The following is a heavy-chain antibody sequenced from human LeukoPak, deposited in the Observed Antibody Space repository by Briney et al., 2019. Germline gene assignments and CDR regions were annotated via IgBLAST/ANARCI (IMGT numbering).Heavy chain of an antibody. D-gene: IGHD6-13*01. CDR1: GFSFGDDY. CDR2: IKRDASDI. J-gene: IGHJ4*02. Sequence: NPGGSLRLSCAASGFSFGDDYMSWIRQAPGKGPEWVAYIKRDASDIYYADSVKGRFTISRDNSKNSLFLHMDSLRVEDSAVYYCARGRGQQHTSHWGQGTLVTVSS. V-gene: IGHV3-11*01. CDR3: ARGRGQQHTSH.